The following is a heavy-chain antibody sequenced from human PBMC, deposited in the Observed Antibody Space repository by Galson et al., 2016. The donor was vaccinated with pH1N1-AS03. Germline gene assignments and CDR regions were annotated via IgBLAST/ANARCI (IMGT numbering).Heavy chain of an antibody. CDR3: ARDKAPYYYDNSGYGSDF. V-gene: IGHV1-2*02. CDR2: INPNSGDT. D-gene: IGHD3-22*01. CDR1: GYSLTGFY. Sequence: SVKVSCKASGYSLTGFYVHWVRQAPGQGLEWMGWINPNSGDTNYAQQFRGRVTMTRDTSINTAHMELSSLSSDDTAVNYCARDKAPYYYDNSGYGSDFWGQGTLVTVSS. J-gene: IGHJ4*02.